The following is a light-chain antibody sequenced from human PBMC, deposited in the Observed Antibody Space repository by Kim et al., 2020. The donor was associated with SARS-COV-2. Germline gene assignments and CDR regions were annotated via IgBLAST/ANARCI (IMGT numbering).Light chain of an antibody. CDR3: AAWDDSLNGWV. CDR1: SSNIGSNT. Sequence: QSVLTQPPSASGTPGQRVTIPCSGSSSNIGSNTVNWYQQLPGTAPKHLIYSNNQRPSGVPDRFSGSKSGTSDSLAISGLQSEDEADYYCAAWDDSLNGWVFGGGTQLTVL. CDR2: SNN. V-gene: IGLV1-44*01. J-gene: IGLJ3*02.